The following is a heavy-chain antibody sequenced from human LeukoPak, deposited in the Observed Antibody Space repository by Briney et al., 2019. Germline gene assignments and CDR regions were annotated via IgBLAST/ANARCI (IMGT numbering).Heavy chain of an antibody. D-gene: IGHD3-9*01. CDR2: ISAYNGNT. CDR3: ARGNGDILTGQHRYFDL. Sequence: ASVKVSCKASGYTFTSYGISWVRQATGQGLEWMGWISAYNGNTNYAQKLQGRVTMTTDTSTSTAYMELRSLGSDDTAVYYCARGNGDILTGQHRYFDLWGRGTLVTVSS. J-gene: IGHJ2*01. CDR1: GYTFTSYG. V-gene: IGHV1-18*01.